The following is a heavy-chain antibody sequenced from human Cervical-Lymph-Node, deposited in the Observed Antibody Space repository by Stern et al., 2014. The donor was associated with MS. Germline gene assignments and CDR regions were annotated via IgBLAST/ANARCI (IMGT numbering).Heavy chain of an antibody. CDR1: GFTFSGSA. D-gene: IGHD2-15*01. Sequence: EVQLVESGGGLVQPGGSLRLSCAASGFTFSGSAINWVRQAPGKGLEWVGRIRSKPNGYATVFAASVQGRFTISRDDSENTAYLQMNSLKTEDSAVYYCTRHLLFVAFGGEDDFDYWGQGTLVTVSS. V-gene: IGHV3-73*01. CDR2: IRSKPNGYAT. CDR3: TRHLLFVAFGGEDDFDY. J-gene: IGHJ4*02.